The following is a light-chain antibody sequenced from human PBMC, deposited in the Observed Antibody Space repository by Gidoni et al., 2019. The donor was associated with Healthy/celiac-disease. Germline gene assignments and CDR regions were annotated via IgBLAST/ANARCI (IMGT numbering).Light chain of an antibody. V-gene: IGKV3-11*01. CDR1: QSVSSY. CDR3: QQRSNWPFT. CDR2: DAS. J-gene: IGKJ3*01. Sequence: EIVLTQSPATLSLSPGERATLSCRASQSVSSYLAWYQQKPGQAPRLLIYDASNRATGIPARFSGSGSGTDFTLTISSLEPEDFAVYYCQQRSNWPFTFXPGTKVDIK.